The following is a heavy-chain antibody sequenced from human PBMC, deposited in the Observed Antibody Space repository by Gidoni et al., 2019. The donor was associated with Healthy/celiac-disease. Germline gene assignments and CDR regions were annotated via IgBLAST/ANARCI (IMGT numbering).Heavy chain of an antibody. V-gene: IGHV3-11*01. Sequence: QVQLVESGGGLVKPGGSLRLSCAASGFPFRHYYMSWTRQAPGKGLEWVSYISSSGSTIYYADSVKGRFTISRDNAKNSLYLQMNSLRAEDTAVYYCARAPAYCGGDCYPDAFDIWGQGTMVTVSS. J-gene: IGHJ3*02. CDR2: ISSSGSTI. CDR1: GFPFRHYY. CDR3: ARAPAYCGGDCYPDAFDI. D-gene: IGHD2-21*01.